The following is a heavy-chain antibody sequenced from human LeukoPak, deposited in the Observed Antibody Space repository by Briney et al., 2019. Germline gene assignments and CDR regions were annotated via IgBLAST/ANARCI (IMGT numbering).Heavy chain of an antibody. CDR1: GFTFSAYT. CDR3: ARDDGGDFNDAFDI. J-gene: IGHJ3*02. V-gene: IGHV3-11*04. Sequence: GGSLRLSCATSGFTFSAYTMSWIRQAPGKGLEWLSYITNSDNTIYNADSVKGRFSISRDNAKNSLYLQMNSLRAEDTAVYYCARDDGGDFNDAFDIWGQGTMVTISS. CDR2: ITNSDNTI. D-gene: IGHD2-21*02.